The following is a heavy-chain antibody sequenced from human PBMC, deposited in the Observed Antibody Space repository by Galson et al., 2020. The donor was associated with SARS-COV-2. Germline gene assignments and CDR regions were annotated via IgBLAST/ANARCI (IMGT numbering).Heavy chain of an antibody. D-gene: IGHD6-19*01. Sequence: GESLKISCAASGFTFSSYAMSWVRQAPGKGLEWVSAISGSGGSTYYADSVKGRFTISRDNSKNTLYLQMNSLRAEDTAVYYCAKDSSGGGYDAFDIWGQGTMVTVSS. J-gene: IGHJ3*02. CDR1: GFTFSSYA. CDR3: AKDSSGGGYDAFDI. CDR2: ISGSGGST. V-gene: IGHV3-23*01.